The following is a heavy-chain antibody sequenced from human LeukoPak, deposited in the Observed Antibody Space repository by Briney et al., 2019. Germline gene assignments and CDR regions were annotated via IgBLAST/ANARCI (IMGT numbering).Heavy chain of an antibody. CDR1: GFTFNTFA. V-gene: IGHV3-30-3*01. D-gene: IGHD1-26*01. Sequence: PGRSLRLSCAATGFTFNTFAMHWVRQAPGKGLEWLGLISYDRDKQIYPASVKDRFSFSRDNSNNTLYLQMNNLRPEDTALYYCARESHEGATRAYNWFDPWGQGTLVSVSS. CDR3: ARESHEGATRAYNWFDP. CDR2: ISYDRDKQ. J-gene: IGHJ5*02.